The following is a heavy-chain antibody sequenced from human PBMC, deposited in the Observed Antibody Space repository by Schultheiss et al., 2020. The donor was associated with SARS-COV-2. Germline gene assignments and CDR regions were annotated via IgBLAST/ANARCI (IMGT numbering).Heavy chain of an antibody. CDR1: GGSFSGYY. V-gene: IGHV4-34*01. D-gene: IGHD2-2*01. J-gene: IGHJ6*02. Sequence: SQTLSLTCAVYGGSFSGYYWSWIRQPPGKGLEWIGEINHSGRTNYNPSLKSRVTISVDTSKNQVSLKLSSVTAADTAVYYCARHACSSTSCYYYGMDVWGQGTTVTVSS. CDR3: ARHACSSTSCYYYGMDV. CDR2: INHSGRT.